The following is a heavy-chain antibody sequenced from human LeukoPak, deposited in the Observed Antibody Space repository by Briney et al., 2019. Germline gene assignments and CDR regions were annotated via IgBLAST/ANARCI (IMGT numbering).Heavy chain of an antibody. Sequence: GGSLRLSCAVSGFTLSSYWMNWVRQAPGKGLEWVANIKQDGSEKHYVDSVKGRFTISRDNAKNSLCLQMNSLRAEDTAVYYCTGDYYDRDDIWGQGTMVTVSS. CDR3: TGDYYDRDDI. CDR1: GFTLSSYW. CDR2: IKQDGSEK. D-gene: IGHD3-22*01. V-gene: IGHV3-7*01. J-gene: IGHJ3*02.